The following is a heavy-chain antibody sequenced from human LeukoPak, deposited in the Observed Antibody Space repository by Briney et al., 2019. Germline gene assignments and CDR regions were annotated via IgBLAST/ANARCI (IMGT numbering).Heavy chain of an antibody. J-gene: IGHJ6*03. CDR2: INPNSGST. CDR1: GYTFTSYY. D-gene: IGHD3-9*01. CDR3: ARGGELVYDILTGYSGGYYYYIDV. V-gene: IGHV1-2*02. Sequence: EASVKVSCKASGYTFTSYYMHWVRQAPGQGLEWMGWINPNSGSTNYAQKFQGRVTMTRDTSISTAYMELSRLRSDDTAVYYCARGGELVYDILTGYSGGYYYYIDVWGKGTTVTVSS.